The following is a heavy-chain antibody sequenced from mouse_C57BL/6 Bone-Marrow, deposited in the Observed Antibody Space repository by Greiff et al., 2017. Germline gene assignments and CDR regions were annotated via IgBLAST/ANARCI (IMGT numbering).Heavy chain of an antibody. CDR2: INPSNGGT. CDR3: ARGGNYRAWFAY. CDR1: GYTFTSYW. V-gene: IGHV1-53*01. D-gene: IGHD2-1*01. Sequence: VQLQQPGTELVKPGASVKLSCKASGYTFTSYWMHWVKQRPGQGLEWIGNINPSNGGTNYNEKFKSKATLTVDKSSSTAYMELRSLTSEDSAVYFCARGGNYRAWFAYWGQGTLVTVSA. J-gene: IGHJ3*01.